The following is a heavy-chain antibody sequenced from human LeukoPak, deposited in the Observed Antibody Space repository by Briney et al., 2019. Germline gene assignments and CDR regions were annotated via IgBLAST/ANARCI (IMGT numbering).Heavy chain of an antibody. CDR1: GFTFSSYG. Sequence: PGRSLRLSCAASGFTFSSYGMHWVRQAPGKGLEWVAVIWSDGINKYYADSVKGRFTISRENSKDTLYLQMNSLRAEDTAVYSCATRNFDDSGTYALGYWGEGSLVTVSS. V-gene: IGHV3-33*01. D-gene: IGHD3-10*01. CDR2: IWSDGINK. J-gene: IGHJ4*02. CDR3: ATRNFDDSGTYALGY.